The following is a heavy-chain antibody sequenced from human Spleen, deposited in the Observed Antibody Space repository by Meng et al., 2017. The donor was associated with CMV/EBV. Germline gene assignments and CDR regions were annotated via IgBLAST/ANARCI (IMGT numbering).Heavy chain of an antibody. CDR3: ARDIKQIFGVVMMSLASGMDV. J-gene: IGHJ6*02. V-gene: IGHV4-61*01. CDR1: GGSVSSGSYY. D-gene: IGHD3-3*01. CDR2: IYYSGST. Sequence: GSLRLSCTVSGGSVSSGSYYWSWIRQPPGKGLEWIGYIYYSGSTNYNPSLKSRVTISVDTSKNQFSLKLSSVTAADTAVYYCARDIKQIFGVVMMSLASGMDVWGQGTTVTVSS.